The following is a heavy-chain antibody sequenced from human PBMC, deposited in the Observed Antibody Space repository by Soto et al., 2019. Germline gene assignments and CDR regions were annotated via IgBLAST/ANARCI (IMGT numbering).Heavy chain of an antibody. V-gene: IGHV4-31*11. CDR3: ARTKDYISSLDY. CDR1: GGSFSGYY. J-gene: IGHJ4*02. CDR2: IYYSGGT. D-gene: IGHD6-6*01. Sequence: SETLSLTCAVYGGSFSGYYWSWIRQHPGKGLEWIGCIYYSGGTSYNPSLKSRLTTSVDTSKKQFSLKLSSVTAADTAIYYCARTKDYISSLDYWGQGILVTVSS.